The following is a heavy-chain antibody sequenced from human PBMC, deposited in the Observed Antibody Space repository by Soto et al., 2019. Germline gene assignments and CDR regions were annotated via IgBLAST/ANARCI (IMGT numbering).Heavy chain of an antibody. CDR1: GGTFSSYT. Sequence: QVQLVQSGAEVKKPGSSVKVSCKASGGTFSSYTISWVRQAPGQGLEWMGRIIPILGIANYAQKFQGRVTITADKSTSTAYMELSSLRSEDTAVYYCAIDTPSFGGNYDFWSGYSLPDYWGQGTLVTVSS. J-gene: IGHJ4*02. D-gene: IGHD3-3*01. CDR2: IIPILGIA. V-gene: IGHV1-69*08. CDR3: AIDTPSFGGNYDFWSGYSLPDY.